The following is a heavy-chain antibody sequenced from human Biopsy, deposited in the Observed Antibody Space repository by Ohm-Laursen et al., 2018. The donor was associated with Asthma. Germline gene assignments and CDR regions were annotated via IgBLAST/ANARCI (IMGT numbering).Heavy chain of an antibody. D-gene: IGHD5-12*01. CDR2: IKEDGSEK. Sequence: SLRLSCAASGFTFSTSWMTWVRQAPGKGLEWVANIKEDGSEKNYVDSVKGRFTISRDNGKNSPYLQMNSLRTEDTAVYYCAKRRGYSGHDNDYWGQGTLVIVSS. V-gene: IGHV3-7*02. CDR3: AKRRGYSGHDNDY. J-gene: IGHJ4*02. CDR1: GFTFSTSW.